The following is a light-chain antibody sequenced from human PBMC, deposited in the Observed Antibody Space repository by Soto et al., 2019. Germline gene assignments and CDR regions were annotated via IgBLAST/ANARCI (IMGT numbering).Light chain of an antibody. J-gene: IGKJ5*01. CDR1: QSVSSY. CDR2: DAS. CDR3: QQRSN. V-gene: IGKV3-11*01. Sequence: EIVLTQSPATLSLSPGERATLSCRASQSVSSYLAWYQQKPGQAPRLLIYDASNRATGIPARFSGSRSGTDFTLTSSSLEPEDFAVYYCQQRSNFGQGTRLEIK.